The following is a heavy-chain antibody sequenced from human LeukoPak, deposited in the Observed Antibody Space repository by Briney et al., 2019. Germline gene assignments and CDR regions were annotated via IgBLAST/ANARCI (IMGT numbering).Heavy chain of an antibody. CDR3: AKEVRESAWFYFDY. D-gene: IGHD3-10*01. V-gene: IGHV3-53*01. Sequence: GGSLRLSCAASGFTFSTNHMTWVRQAPGKGLEWVSVIYSGGSTYYADSVKGRFTISRDNSRNTLYLQMNSLSAEDTAVYYCAKEVRESAWFYFDYWGQGTLATVSS. CDR2: IYSGGST. J-gene: IGHJ4*02. CDR1: GFTFSTNH.